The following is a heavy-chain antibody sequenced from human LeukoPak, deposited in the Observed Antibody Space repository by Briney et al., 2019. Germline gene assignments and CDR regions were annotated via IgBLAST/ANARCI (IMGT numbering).Heavy chain of an antibody. V-gene: IGHV4-39*01. D-gene: IGHD6-13*01. CDR3: ARFSSSSSYFDY. CDR2: IYYSGST. Sequence: PSETLSLTCTVSGGSISSSSYYWGWIRQPPGKGLEWIGSIYYSGSTYYNPSLKSRVTISVDTSKNQFSLKLSSVTAADTAVYYCARFSSSSSYFDYWGQGTVVTVSS. CDR1: GGSISSSSYY. J-gene: IGHJ4*02.